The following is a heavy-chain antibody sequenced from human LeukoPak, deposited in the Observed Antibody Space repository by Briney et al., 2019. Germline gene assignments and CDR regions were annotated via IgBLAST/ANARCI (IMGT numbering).Heavy chain of an antibody. Sequence: GGSLRLSCAASGFTVSSNYMSWVRQAPGKGLEWVSLVYSGGNTHNADSVKGRLTISRDNSKNTLYLQMNSLRAEDTAVHYCARRIAAAGSRPFDYWGQGTLVTVSS. V-gene: IGHV3-66*04. CDR1: GFTVSSNY. CDR3: ARRIAAAGSRPFDY. J-gene: IGHJ4*02. CDR2: VYSGGNT. D-gene: IGHD6-13*01.